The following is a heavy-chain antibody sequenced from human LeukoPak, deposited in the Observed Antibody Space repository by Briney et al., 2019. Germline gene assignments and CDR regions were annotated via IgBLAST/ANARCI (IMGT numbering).Heavy chain of an antibody. V-gene: IGHV4-39*01. CDR3: ARHGGLGARYFDWLRRSYPPGDYYYGMDV. CDR2: IYYSGST. D-gene: IGHD3-9*01. J-gene: IGHJ6*02. Sequence: PSETLSLTCTVSGGSISSSSYYWGWIRQPPGKGLEWIGSIYYSGSTNYNPSLKSRVTISVDTSKNQFSLKLSSVTAADTAVYYCARHGGLGARYFDWLRRSYPPGDYYYGMDVWGQGTTVTVSS. CDR1: GGSISSSSYY.